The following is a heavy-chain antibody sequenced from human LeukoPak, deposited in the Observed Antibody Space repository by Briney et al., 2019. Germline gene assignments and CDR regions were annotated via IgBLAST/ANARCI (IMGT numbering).Heavy chain of an antibody. D-gene: IGHD3-10*01. J-gene: IGHJ4*02. CDR2: ISSSGSPI. CDR1: GFTFSSYE. Sequence: SGGSLRLSCVASGFTFSSYEMNWVRQAPGKGLEWVSYISSSGSPIYYADSVKGRFTISRDNAKNSVSLQLNSLRAEDTAVYYCARDYFGSGMIDHWGQGTLVTVSS. V-gene: IGHV3-48*03. CDR3: ARDYFGSGMIDH.